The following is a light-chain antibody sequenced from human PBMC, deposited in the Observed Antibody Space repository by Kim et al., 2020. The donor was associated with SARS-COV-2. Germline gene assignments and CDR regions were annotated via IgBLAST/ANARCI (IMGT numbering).Light chain of an antibody. CDR3: GADHGSGSNPVV. J-gene: IGLJ2*01. Sequence: QPVLTQPPSASASLGASVTLTCTLSSGYSNYKVDWYQQRPGKGPRFVMRVGTGGIVGSKGDGIPDRFSVLGSGLNRYLTIKNIQEEDESDYHCGADHGSGSNPVVFDGGTQLTVL. CDR1: SGYSNYK. CDR2: VGTGGIVG. V-gene: IGLV9-49*01.